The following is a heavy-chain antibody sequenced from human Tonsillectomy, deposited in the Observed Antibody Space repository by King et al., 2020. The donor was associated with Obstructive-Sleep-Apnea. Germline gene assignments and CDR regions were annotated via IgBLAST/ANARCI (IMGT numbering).Heavy chain of an antibody. D-gene: IGHD6-19*01. CDR1: GFSFSNYG. CDR3: AKGVDGTHYASESGIDF. V-gene: IGHV3-30*02. Sequence: VQLVESGGGVVQPGRSLRLFCAASGFSFSNYGMHWVRQAPGKGLEWVAFARFDGNNKYYADSVKGRFTISRDNFKNALYLQMNGLGAEDTAIYYCAKGVDGTHYASESGIDFWGQGTLVTVSS. J-gene: IGHJ4*02. CDR2: ARFDGNNK.